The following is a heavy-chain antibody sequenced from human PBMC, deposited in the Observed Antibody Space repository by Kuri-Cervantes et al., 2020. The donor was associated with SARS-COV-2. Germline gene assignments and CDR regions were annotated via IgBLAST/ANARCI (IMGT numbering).Heavy chain of an antibody. CDR2: IWYDGSNK. Sequence: SGAASGFNFSRTDMHWVRQAPGKGLEWVAVIWYDGSNKYYADSVKCRFTISRDNSKNTLYLQMNSLRAEDTAVYYCARELYSNPYYYYGMDVSGQGTTVTVSS. CDR3: ARELYSNPYYYYGMDV. V-gene: IGHV3-33*08. CDR1: GFNFSRTD. J-gene: IGHJ6*02. D-gene: IGHD4-11*01.